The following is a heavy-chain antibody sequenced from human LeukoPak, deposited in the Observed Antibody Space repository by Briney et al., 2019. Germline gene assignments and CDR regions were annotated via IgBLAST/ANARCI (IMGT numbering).Heavy chain of an antibody. J-gene: IGHJ4*02. CDR1: GGSFSGYY. V-gene: IGHV4-34*01. D-gene: IGHD3-22*01. CDR3: ARDKRPNHYYDIGSHFGY. CDR2: INHSGST. Sequence: PSETLSLACAVYGGSFSGYYWSWIRQPPGKGLEWIGEINHSGSTNYNPSLKSRVTISVDTSKNQFSLKLSSVTAADTAVYYCARDKRPNHYYDIGSHFGYWGQGTLVTVSS.